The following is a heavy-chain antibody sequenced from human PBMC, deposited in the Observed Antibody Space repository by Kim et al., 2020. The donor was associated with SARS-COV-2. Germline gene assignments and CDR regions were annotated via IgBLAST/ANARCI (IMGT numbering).Heavy chain of an antibody. CDR1: GFTFSSYG. J-gene: IGHJ6*02. CDR2: IWYDGSNK. Sequence: GGSLRLSCAASGFTFSSYGMHWVRQAPGKGLEWVAVIWYDGSNKYYADSVKGRFTISRDNSKNTLYLQMNSLRAEDTAVYYCARDIIRHQTGMDVWGQGTTVTVSS. D-gene: IGHD1-20*01. CDR3: ARDIIRHQTGMDV. V-gene: IGHV3-33*01.